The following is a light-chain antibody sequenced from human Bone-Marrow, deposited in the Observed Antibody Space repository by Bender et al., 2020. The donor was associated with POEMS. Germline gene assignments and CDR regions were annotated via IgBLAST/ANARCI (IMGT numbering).Light chain of an antibody. Sequence: QSALTQPASVSGSPGQSITISCTGTSSDVGRFNLVSWYHQHPGKAPKLMIYEVSERPSGVSNRFSGSKSGNTASLTVSGVQEEDEADYYCSSFAGSNNVIFGGGTKLTVL. CDR2: EVS. J-gene: IGLJ2*01. CDR1: SSDVGRFNL. V-gene: IGLV2-14*02. CDR3: SSFAGSNNVI.